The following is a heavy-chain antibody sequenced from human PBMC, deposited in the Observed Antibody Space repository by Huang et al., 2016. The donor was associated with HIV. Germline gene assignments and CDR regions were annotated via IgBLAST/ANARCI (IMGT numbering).Heavy chain of an antibody. Sequence: QMQLVQSGPEVKKPGTSVKVSCKASGFTFTSSAVQWVRQARGQRLGWIVGIVVGSGNTNDEQKFQERVTITRDMSTSTAYMELSSLRSEDTAVYYCAAYTSGPAGYYYYYDMDVWGQGTTVTVSS. D-gene: IGHD6-19*01. V-gene: IGHV1-58*01. CDR2: IVVGSGNT. CDR3: AAYTSGPAGYYYYYDMDV. CDR1: GFTFTSSA. J-gene: IGHJ6*02.